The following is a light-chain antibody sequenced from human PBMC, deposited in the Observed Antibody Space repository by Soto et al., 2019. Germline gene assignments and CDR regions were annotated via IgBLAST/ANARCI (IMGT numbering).Light chain of an antibody. CDR1: SSNIGINT. V-gene: IGLV1-44*01. J-gene: IGLJ1*01. Sequence: VLTQPPSASGPPGQRVAISCSGSSSNIGINTVDWYQQLPGTAPKLLIYSNSQRPSGVPDRFSGSKSGTSASLAISGLQSEDEADYFCATWDDSLNGRVFGTGTKVTVL. CDR2: SNS. CDR3: ATWDDSLNGRV.